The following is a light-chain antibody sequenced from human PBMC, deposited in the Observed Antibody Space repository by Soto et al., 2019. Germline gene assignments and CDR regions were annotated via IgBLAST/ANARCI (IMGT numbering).Light chain of an antibody. CDR1: QDIAGF. V-gene: IGKV1D-12*01. CDR2: TAS. J-gene: IGKJ5*01. CDR3: QQAYSFPIT. Sequence: DIQVTQSLSSVSASVGDRVTITCRASQDIAGFLAWYQHKPGRAPELLIRTASSLQSGVPSRFSGSGSGTDFTLTINSLQPEDSATYYCQQAYSFPITFGQGTRLEIK.